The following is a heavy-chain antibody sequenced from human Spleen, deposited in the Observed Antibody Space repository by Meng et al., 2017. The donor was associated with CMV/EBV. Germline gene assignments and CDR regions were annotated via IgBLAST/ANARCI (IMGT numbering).Heavy chain of an antibody. D-gene: IGHD2-15*01. Sequence: GESLKISCAASGFTFDDDTMHWVRQAPGKGLEWVSLINWNGITTYYADSVKGRFTMSRDNSKNTLYLQMNSLRAEDTAVYYCAKYIVVVVAASNDAFDIWGQGTMVTVSS. CDR2: INWNGITT. J-gene: IGHJ3*02. V-gene: IGHV3-43*01. CDR3: AKYIVVVVAASNDAFDI. CDR1: GFTFDDDT.